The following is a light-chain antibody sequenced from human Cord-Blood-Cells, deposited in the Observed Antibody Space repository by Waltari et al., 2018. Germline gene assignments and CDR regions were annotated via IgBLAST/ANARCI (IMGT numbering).Light chain of an antibody. CDR3: SSYTSSNWV. Sequence: QSALTQPASVSGSPGQSITISCTGTSSDVAGYNYVSWYQQPPGKAPKLMIYDVSKRPSGVSNRFSGSKSGNTASLTISGLQAEDEADYYCSSYTSSNWVFGGGTKLTVL. CDR2: DVS. CDR1: SSDVAGYNY. V-gene: IGLV2-14*01. J-gene: IGLJ3*02.